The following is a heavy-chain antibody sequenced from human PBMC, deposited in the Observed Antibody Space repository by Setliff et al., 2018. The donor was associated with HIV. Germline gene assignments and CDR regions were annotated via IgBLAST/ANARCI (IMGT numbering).Heavy chain of an antibody. J-gene: IGHJ4*02. CDR3: ASSPAWRSDYGLHTFDY. CDR1: GGSISSSSYY. Sequence: SETLSLTCTVSGGSISSSSYYWGWIRQPPGKGLEWIGSIYYSGSTYYNPSLKSRVTISVDTSKNQFSLKLTSVTAADTAVYYCASSPAWRSDYGLHTFDYWGQGTLVTVSS. CDR2: IYYSGST. V-gene: IGHV4-39*07. D-gene: IGHD4-17*01.